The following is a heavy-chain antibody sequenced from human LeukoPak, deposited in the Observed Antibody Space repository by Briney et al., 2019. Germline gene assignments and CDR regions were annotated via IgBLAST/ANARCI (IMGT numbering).Heavy chain of an antibody. D-gene: IGHD6-13*01. CDR2: ISWNSGSI. V-gene: IGHV3-9*01. CDR1: GFTFDDYA. Sequence: GGSLRLSCAASGFTFDDYAMHWVRQAPGKGLEWVSGISWNSGSIGYADSVKGRFTISRDNAKNSLYLQMNSPRAEDTAVYYCARDPGYSSSWEYNWFDPWGQGTLVTVSS. J-gene: IGHJ5*02. CDR3: ARDPGYSSSWEYNWFDP.